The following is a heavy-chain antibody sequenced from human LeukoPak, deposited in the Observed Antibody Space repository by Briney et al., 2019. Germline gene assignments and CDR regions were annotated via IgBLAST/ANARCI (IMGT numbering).Heavy chain of an antibody. J-gene: IGHJ3*02. CDR3: AREGNYGDLNAFDI. CDR1: GGTFSSYA. D-gene: IGHD4-17*01. Sequence: ASVKVSCKASGGTFSSYAISWVRQAPGQGLEWMGGIIPIFGTANYAQKFQGRVTITADESTSTAYMELSSPRSEDTAVYYCAREGNYGDLNAFDIWGQGTMVTVSS. CDR2: IIPIFGTA. V-gene: IGHV1-69*13.